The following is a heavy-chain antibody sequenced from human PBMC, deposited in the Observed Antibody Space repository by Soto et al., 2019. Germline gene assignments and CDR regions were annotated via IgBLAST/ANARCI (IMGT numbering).Heavy chain of an antibody. Sequence: QVQLVQSGAEVKKPGASVKVSCKASGYTFTSYGISWVRQAPGQGLEWMGWISAYNGNTNYAQKLQGRVTITTDTSTSTAYMELRSLRSDDTAVYYCARENIYYGSGSQNYYYYYGMDVWGQGTTVTVSS. CDR2: ISAYNGNT. J-gene: IGHJ6*02. D-gene: IGHD3-10*01. CDR1: GYTFTSYG. CDR3: ARENIYYGSGSQNYYYYYGMDV. V-gene: IGHV1-18*01.